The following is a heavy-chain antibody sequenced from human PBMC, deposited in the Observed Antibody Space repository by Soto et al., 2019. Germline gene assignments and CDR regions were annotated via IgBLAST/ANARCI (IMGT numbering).Heavy chain of an antibody. CDR2: ISAYNGRT. Sequence: QVQLVQSGAEVKKPGASVKVSCKASGYTFTSYGMSWVRQAPGQGLEWMGWISAYNGRTIYAQNLQGRVTMTTDTSTSTAHMELRSLRSDDTAVYYCARAPGVVPATIYYYGMDVWGLGTTVTVSS. J-gene: IGHJ6*02. D-gene: IGHD2-15*01. CDR1: GYTFTSYG. V-gene: IGHV1-18*01. CDR3: ARAPGVVPATIYYYGMDV.